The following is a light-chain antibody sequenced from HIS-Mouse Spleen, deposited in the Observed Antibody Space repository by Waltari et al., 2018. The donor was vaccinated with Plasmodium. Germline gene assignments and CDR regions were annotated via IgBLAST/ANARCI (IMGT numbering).Light chain of an antibody. CDR2: EDS. CDR1: ALPKKY. V-gene: IGLV3-10*01. Sequence: SYELPQPPSVSVSPGPQARITFSGDALPKKYAYWYQQKSGQAPVLVIYEDSKRPSGIPERFSGSSSGTMATLTISGAQVEDEADYYCYSTDSSGNHRVFGGGTKLTVL. CDR3: YSTDSSGNHRV. J-gene: IGLJ3*02.